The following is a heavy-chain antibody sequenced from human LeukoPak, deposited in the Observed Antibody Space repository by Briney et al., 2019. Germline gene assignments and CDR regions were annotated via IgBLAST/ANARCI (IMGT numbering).Heavy chain of an antibody. V-gene: IGHV3-72*01. J-gene: IGHJ6*02. CDR3: ARADPSRDYYYYGMDV. CDR2: TRNRANSYTT. CDR1: GFTLSDHY. Sequence: GGSLRLSCAASGFTLSDHYMDWVRQAPGKGLEWVGRTRNRANSYTTDYAASVKGRFTISRDDLKSSLYLQMNSLRTEDTAVYYCARADPSRDYYYYGMDVWGQGTTVTVSS.